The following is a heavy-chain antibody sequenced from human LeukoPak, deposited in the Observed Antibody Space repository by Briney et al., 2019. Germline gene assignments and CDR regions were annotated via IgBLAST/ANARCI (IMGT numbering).Heavy chain of an antibody. J-gene: IGHJ4*02. CDR3: ARDGTEMATNAYGY. V-gene: IGHV1-69*04. CDR1: GGTFSSYA. CDR2: IIPILGIA. Sequence: SVKASCKASGGTFSSYAISWVRQAPGQGLEWMGRIIPILGIANYAQKFQGGVTITADKSASTAYMELSSLRPEDTAVYYCARDGTEMATNAYGYWGQGTLVTVSS. D-gene: IGHD5-24*01.